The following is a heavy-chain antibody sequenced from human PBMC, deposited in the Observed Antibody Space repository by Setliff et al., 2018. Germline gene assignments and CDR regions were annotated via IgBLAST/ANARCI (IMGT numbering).Heavy chain of an antibody. CDR2: INHSGST. CDR3: AARGYYDSSGLYYFDY. Sequence: SETLSLTCAVYGGSFSGYYWSWIRQPPGKGLEWIGEINHSGSTNYNPSLKSRVTITVDTSKNQFSRKLRSVPAADTAVYYCAARGYYDSSGLYYFDYWGQGTLVTVSA. D-gene: IGHD3-22*01. J-gene: IGHJ4*02. V-gene: IGHV4-34*01. CDR1: GGSFSGYY.